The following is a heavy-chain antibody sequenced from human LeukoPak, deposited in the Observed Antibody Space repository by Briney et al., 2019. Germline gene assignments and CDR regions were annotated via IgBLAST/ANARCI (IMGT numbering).Heavy chain of an antibody. CDR3: ARDRTYYDGSAYYDVFDV. V-gene: IGHV3-7*01. J-gene: IGHJ3*01. Sequence: GSLRLSCAASGFSFSTFWMTWVRRAPGRGLEWVANIRHGGSETHYVDSVKGRFTISRDNAKNSLFLQLNSLRAEDTAVYYCARDRTYYDGSAYYDVFDVWGQGTMVTVSS. CDR2: IRHGGSET. D-gene: IGHD3-22*01. CDR1: GFSFSTFW.